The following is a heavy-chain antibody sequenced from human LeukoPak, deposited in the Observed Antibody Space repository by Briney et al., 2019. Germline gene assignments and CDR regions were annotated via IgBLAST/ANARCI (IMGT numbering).Heavy chain of an antibody. CDR3: ARGRDVFGGYYYYGMDV. Sequence: PSETLSLTCTVSGGSISSYYWSWIRQPPGKGLEWIGYIYYSGSTNYNPSLKSRVTISVDTSKNQFSLKLSSVTAADTAVYYCARGRDVFGGYYYYGMDVWGQGTTVTVSS. D-gene: IGHD3-10*01. CDR1: GGSISSYY. J-gene: IGHJ6*02. CDR2: IYYSGST. V-gene: IGHV4-59*01.